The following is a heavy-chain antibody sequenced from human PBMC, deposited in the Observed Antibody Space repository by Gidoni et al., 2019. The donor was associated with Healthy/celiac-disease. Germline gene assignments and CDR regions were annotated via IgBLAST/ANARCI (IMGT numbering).Heavy chain of an antibody. Sequence: QVQLQESGPGLVKPSQNLSLTCTVSGGSISSCDYFCSWIRQPPGKGLELIGYIYYSDSTYYNPSLKSRVTISVDTSKNQFSLKLSSVTAADTAVYYCARILSGWFDPWGQGTLVTVSS. CDR3: ARILSGWFDP. V-gene: IGHV4-30-4*01. J-gene: IGHJ5*02. CDR2: IYYSDST. D-gene: IGHD6-25*01. CDR1: GGSISSCDYF.